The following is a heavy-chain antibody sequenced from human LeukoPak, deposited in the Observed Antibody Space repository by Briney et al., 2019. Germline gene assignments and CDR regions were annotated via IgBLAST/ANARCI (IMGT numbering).Heavy chain of an antibody. CDR3: ARAVLAVAVRGELDY. CDR2: INPSGGST. V-gene: IGHV1-46*01. CDR1: GYTFTSYY. D-gene: IGHD6-19*01. Sequence: ASVKVSCKASGYTFTSYYMHWVRQAPGQGLEWMGIINPSGGSTSCAQKFQGRVTMTRDTSTSTVYMELSSLRSEDTAVYYCARAVLAVAVRGELDYWGQGTLVTVSS. J-gene: IGHJ4*02.